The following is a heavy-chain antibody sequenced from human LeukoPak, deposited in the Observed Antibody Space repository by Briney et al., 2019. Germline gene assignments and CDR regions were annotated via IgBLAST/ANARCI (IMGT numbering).Heavy chain of an antibody. CDR1: GYTFTGYY. CDR3: ARGRGGERWYYDFWSGYNNWFDP. J-gene: IGHJ5*02. Sequence: VASVKVSCKASGYTFTGYYMHWVRQAPGQGLEWMGWINPNSGGTNYAQKFQGRVTMTRDTSISTAYMELSRLRSDDTAVYYCARGRGGERWYYDFWSGYNNWFDPWGQGTLVTVSS. V-gene: IGHV1-2*02. CDR2: INPNSGGT. D-gene: IGHD3-3*01.